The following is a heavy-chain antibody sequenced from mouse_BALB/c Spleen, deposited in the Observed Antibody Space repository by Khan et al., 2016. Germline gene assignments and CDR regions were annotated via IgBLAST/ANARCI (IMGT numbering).Heavy chain of an antibody. J-gene: IGHJ1*01. CDR2: INPYNGDT. V-gene: IGHV1-20*02. D-gene: IGHD2-14*01. CDR3: ASYRYDAYFDV. CDR1: GYSFTDYF. Sequence: VQLQQSGPELVKPGASVKISCKASGYSFTDYFMNWVMQSHGKSLEWIGRINPYNGDTFFNQKFKGKATLTVDRSSSTAHMELRSLASEGSAVYYCASYRYDAYFDVWGAGTTVTVSS.